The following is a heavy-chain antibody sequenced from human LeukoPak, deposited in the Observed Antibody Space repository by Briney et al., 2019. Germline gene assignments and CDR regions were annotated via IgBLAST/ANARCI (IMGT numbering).Heavy chain of an antibody. CDR3: ARLPGRYYGSGSPNWYFDL. CDR1: GFTFDEYA. V-gene: IGHV3-9*01. D-gene: IGHD3-10*01. Sequence: GRSLRLSCVGSGFTFDEYAIHWVRQVPGKGLEWVSGINWNSGNIGYADSVKGRFTISRDNSKNTLYLQMNSLRAEDTAVYYCARLPGRYYGSGSPNWYFDLWGRGTLVTVSS. CDR2: INWNSGNI. J-gene: IGHJ2*01.